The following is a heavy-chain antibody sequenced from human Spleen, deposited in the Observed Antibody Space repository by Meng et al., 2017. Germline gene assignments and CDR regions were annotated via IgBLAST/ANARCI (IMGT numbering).Heavy chain of an antibody. CDR1: GGSINSGGYY. V-gene: IGHV4-31*03. CDR2: IYYSGIT. Sequence: QVQLQQWGAGLVKPSQTLSLTCTVSGGSINSGGYYWNWIRQHPGKGLEWIGYIYYSGITYYNPSLKSRVTISVDTSKNQFSLQLSSVTAADTAVYYCARDPSGTAHFDYWGQGTLVTVSS. J-gene: IGHJ4*02. CDR3: ARDPSGTAHFDY. D-gene: IGHD3-10*01.